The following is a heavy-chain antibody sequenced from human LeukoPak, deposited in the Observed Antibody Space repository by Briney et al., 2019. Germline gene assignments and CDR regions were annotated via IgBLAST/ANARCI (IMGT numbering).Heavy chain of an antibody. V-gene: IGHV3-7*01. Sequence: GGSLRLSCAASGFTFSSYWMSWVRQAPGKGLEWVANIKQDGSEKYYADSVKGRFTISRDNSKNTLYLQMDSLRAEDTAVYYCARGRIQLWTTPPFDYWGQGTLVTVSS. CDR3: ARGRIQLWTTPPFDY. D-gene: IGHD5-18*01. J-gene: IGHJ4*02. CDR1: GFTFSSYW. CDR2: IKQDGSEK.